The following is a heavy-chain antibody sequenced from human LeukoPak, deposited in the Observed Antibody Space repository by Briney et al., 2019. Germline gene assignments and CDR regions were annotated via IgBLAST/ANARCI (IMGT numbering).Heavy chain of an antibody. Sequence: NPGGSLRLSCAASGFTFSTYSMTWVRQAPGKGLEWVSYISSRSSGIYYADSVKGRFTISRDNAKNSLYLQMNSLRAEDTAVYYCARSGGITIFGVVIWGQGTLVTVSS. CDR2: ISSRSSGI. J-gene: IGHJ4*02. D-gene: IGHD3-3*01. V-gene: IGHV3-21*05. CDR1: GFTFSTYS. CDR3: ARSGGITIFGVVI.